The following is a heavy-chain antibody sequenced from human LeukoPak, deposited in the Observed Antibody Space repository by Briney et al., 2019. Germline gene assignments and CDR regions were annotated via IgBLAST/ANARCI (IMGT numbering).Heavy chain of an antibody. Sequence: GGSLRLSCAASGFTFNSYAMSWVSQAPGKGLEWVSAISDSGANTYYAVSVRGRFTISRDNLNSLRAEDTAIYYCAKDAGRSDVDYFDYWGQGTLVTVSS. J-gene: IGHJ4*02. D-gene: IGHD1-26*01. CDR1: GFTFNSYA. V-gene: IGHV3-23*01. CDR3: AKDAGRSDVDYFDY. CDR2: ISDSGANT.